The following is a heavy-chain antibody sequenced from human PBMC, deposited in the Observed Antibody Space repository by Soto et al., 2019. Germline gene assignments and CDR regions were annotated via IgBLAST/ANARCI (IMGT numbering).Heavy chain of an antibody. CDR3: ARDLDGSGNYYTDY. CDR2: ISPYKGNT. Sequence: ASVKVSCKASGYTFSSIGISWVLQAPGQGLEWMGWISPYKGNTYYAQRLQGRVTMTTDTSTSTAYMELRSLRSDDTAVYYCARDLDGSGNYYTDYWGQGTLVTVSS. CDR1: GYTFSSIG. D-gene: IGHD3-10*01. J-gene: IGHJ4*02. V-gene: IGHV1-18*01.